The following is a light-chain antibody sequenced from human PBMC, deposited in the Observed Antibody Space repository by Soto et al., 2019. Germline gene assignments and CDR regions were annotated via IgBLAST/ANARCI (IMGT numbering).Light chain of an antibody. CDR1: QSVSSY. CDR3: QQRSNWPRKLT. Sequence: EIVLTQSPATLSLSPWERATLSCRASQSVSSYLAWYQQKPGQAPRLLIYDASNRATGIPARFSGSGSGTDFTLTISSLEPEDFAVYYCQQRSNWPRKLTFGGGTKVDIK. V-gene: IGKV3-11*01. J-gene: IGKJ4*01. CDR2: DAS.